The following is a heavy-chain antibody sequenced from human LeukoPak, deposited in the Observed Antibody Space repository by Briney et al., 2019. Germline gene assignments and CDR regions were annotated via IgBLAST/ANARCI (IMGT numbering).Heavy chain of an antibody. CDR2: IYSSGGT. CDR1: GVSISSGSNY. D-gene: IGHD3-9*01. CDR3: ARDQGEYYDILTGYYTNYYMDV. J-gene: IGHJ6*03. Sequence: SETLSLTCSVSGVSISSGSNYWGWIRQPPGKTLEWIGSIYSSGGTYYNPSLKSRAIILIDTAKNHVSLNLSSVTAADTAVYYCARDQGEYYDILTGYYTNYYMDVWGKGTTVTISS. V-gene: IGHV4-39*07.